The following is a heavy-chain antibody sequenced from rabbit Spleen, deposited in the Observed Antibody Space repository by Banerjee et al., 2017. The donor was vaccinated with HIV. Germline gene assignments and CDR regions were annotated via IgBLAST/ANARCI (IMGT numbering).Heavy chain of an antibody. CDR3: ARGEHFSVGFSAFAIYLDL. Sequence: QSLEESGGDLVKPGASLTLTCQASGFSSSSNPLCWVRQAPGMGLEWIACIYFRSSDPTYYATWAKGRFTISKTSSTTVTLHLTSLTAADTATYFCARGEHFSVGFSAFAIYLDLWGQGTLVTVS. V-gene: IGHV1S40*01. CDR2: IYFRSSDPT. CDR1: GFSSSSNP. J-gene: IGHJ3*01. D-gene: IGHD6-1*01.